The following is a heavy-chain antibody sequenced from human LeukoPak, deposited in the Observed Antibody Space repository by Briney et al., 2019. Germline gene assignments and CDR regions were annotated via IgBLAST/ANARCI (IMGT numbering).Heavy chain of an antibody. Sequence: KPSETLSLTCTVSGGSISSYYWSWIRQPAGKGLEWIGRIYTSGSTSYNPSLKSRVTMSVDTSKNQFSLKLSSVTAADTAVYYCAGGPNRITMMIGDAFDIWGQGTMVTISS. D-gene: IGHD3-22*01. CDR3: AGGPNRITMMIGDAFDI. V-gene: IGHV4-4*07. CDR2: IYTSGST. CDR1: GGSISSYY. J-gene: IGHJ3*02.